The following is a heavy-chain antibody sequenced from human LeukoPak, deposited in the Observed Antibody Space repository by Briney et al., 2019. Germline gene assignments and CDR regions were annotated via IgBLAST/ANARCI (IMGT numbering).Heavy chain of an antibody. CDR2: IYYSGST. CDR3: ARDSALGSPGFYYYYYMDV. Sequence: PSETLSLTCTVSGGSISSYYWSWIRQPPGKGLEWVGYIYYSGSTNYNTSLKSRVTISVDTSKNQFSLKLSSVTAADTAVYYCARDSALGSPGFYYYYYMDVWGKGTTVTVSS. V-gene: IGHV4-59*01. J-gene: IGHJ6*03. CDR1: GGSISSYY. D-gene: IGHD3-10*01.